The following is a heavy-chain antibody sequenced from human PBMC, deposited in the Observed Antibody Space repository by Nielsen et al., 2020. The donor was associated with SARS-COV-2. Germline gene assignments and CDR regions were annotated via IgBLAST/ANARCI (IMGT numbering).Heavy chain of an antibody. Sequence: GGSLRLSCAASGFTFNIYAMAWVRRAPGRGLQWVTGVSASGGSTYYTDSVKGRFSISIDNSKNTLFLQMHSLRVEDTALYYCAKDGVVRGDALDLWGQGTMVTASS. CDR2: VSASGGST. CDR3: AKDGVVRGDALDL. CDR1: GFTFNIYA. V-gene: IGHV3-23*01. J-gene: IGHJ3*01. D-gene: IGHD3-10*01.